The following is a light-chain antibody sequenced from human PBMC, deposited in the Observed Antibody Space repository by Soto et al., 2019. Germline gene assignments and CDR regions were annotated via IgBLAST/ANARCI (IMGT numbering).Light chain of an antibody. CDR1: QSVSSNY. Sequence: EIVLTQSPGTLSLSPGERATLSCRASQSVSSNYLAWYQQRPGQAPRLLIYGASSRATGIPDRFSGSGSGTDFTLTIRRLEPEDFAVYYCQQYGNSPQMFGQGTKVDIK. CDR2: GAS. CDR3: QQYGNSPQM. J-gene: IGKJ1*01. V-gene: IGKV3-20*01.